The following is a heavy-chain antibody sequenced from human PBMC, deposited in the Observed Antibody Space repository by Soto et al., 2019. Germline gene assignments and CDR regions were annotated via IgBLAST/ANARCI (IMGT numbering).Heavy chain of an antibody. J-gene: IGHJ6*02. D-gene: IGHD4-17*01. Sequence: SVKVSCKASGGTFSSYPISWVRQAPGQGLEWMGRIIPIFGITNYAQKFQGSVTLTADKSTSTAYMELSSLRSEDTAVYYCARESTTVNDYYGMDVWGQGTTVTVSS. CDR3: ARESTTVNDYYGMDV. CDR2: IIPIFGIT. CDR1: GGTFSSYP. V-gene: IGHV1-69*04.